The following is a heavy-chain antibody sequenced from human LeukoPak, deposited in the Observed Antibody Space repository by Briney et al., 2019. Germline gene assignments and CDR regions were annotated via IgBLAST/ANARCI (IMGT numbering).Heavy chain of an antibody. CDR1: GVSVRTYY. CDR2: IYSGST. J-gene: IGHJ4*02. Sequence: SETLSLTCTVSGVSVRTYYWSWIRQSPGKGLEWIGYIYSGSTNYNPSLKSRVTISVDASKNQCSLKLRSVTAADTAVYFCAGAHSNSFYFDFWGQGTLVSVSS. CDR3: AGAHSNSFYFDF. D-gene: IGHD4-11*01. V-gene: IGHV4-59*02.